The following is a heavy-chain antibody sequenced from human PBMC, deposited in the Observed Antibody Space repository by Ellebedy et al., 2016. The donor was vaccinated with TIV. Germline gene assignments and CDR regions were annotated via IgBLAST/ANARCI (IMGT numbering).Heavy chain of an antibody. V-gene: IGHV3-33*01. CDR2: IWYDGSNK. CDR3: ARRIAARPDYYYAMDV. Sequence: GESLKISCAASGFAFRSYGMHWVRQAPGKGLEWVAVIWYDGSNKYYGHSVKGRFTISRDTSKNTLSLQMNSLRAEDTAVYYCARRIAARPDYYYAMDVWGQGTTVTVAS. D-gene: IGHD6-6*01. J-gene: IGHJ6*02. CDR1: GFAFRSYG.